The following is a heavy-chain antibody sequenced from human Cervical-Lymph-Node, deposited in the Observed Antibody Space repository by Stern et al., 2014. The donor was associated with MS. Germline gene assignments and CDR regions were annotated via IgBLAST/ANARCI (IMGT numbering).Heavy chain of an antibody. V-gene: IGHV3-30*18. CDR2: ISNDGNEK. J-gene: IGHJ6*02. Sequence: VQLVESGGGVVQPGRSLRLSCAASGFTLRSYGMPWVRQAPGKGLEWVAVISNDGNEKDYTDSVKGRFTISRDNSKNTLYLQMNSLRTEDTAMYYCAKDRLFCSGGGCYGMDVWGQGTTVTVSS. CDR1: GFTLRSYG. CDR3: AKDRLFCSGGGCYGMDV. D-gene: IGHD2-15*01.